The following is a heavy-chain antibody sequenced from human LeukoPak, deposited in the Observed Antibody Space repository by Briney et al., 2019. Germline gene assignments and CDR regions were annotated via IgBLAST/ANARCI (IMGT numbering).Heavy chain of an antibody. CDR3: ARAGYYDSSGYYPLDY. CDR2: ISSSGSTI. Sequence: GGSLRLSCAASGFTFSDYYVSWIRQAPGKGREWVSYISSSGSTIYYADSVKGRFTISRDNAKNSLYLQMNSLRAEDTAVYYCARAGYYDSSGYYPLDYWGQGTLVTVSS. CDR1: GFTFSDYY. D-gene: IGHD3-22*01. V-gene: IGHV3-11*01. J-gene: IGHJ4*02.